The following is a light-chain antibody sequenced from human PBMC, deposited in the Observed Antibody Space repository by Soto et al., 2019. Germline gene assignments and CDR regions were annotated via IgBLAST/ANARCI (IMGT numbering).Light chain of an antibody. Sequence: IQMPQSPSTLSASLGDRFTITCRASQSISSWVAWFQQKPGKAPKLLISDASTLEGGVPPRFSGSGSGTEFTLTISSLQPDDFATYYCQHYNTYWTFGQGTKVDIK. CDR3: QHYNTYWT. CDR1: QSISSW. J-gene: IGKJ1*01. CDR2: DAS. V-gene: IGKV1-5*01.